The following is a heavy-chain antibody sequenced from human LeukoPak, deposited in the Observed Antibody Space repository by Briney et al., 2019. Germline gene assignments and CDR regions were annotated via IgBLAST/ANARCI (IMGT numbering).Heavy chain of an antibody. D-gene: IGHD3-22*01. J-gene: IGHJ3*02. Sequence: SQTLSLTCGVSGASVSSIGYSWSWILQPPGRGLEWIGYIYQSGSASYNPSLQSRVTISIDKSKNQFSLNLNSVTAADTAVYYCARNSYYDNSGEGAFDIWGQGTMVTVSS. CDR2: IYQSGSA. CDR3: ARNSYYDNSGEGAFDI. CDR1: GASVSSIGYS. V-gene: IGHV4-30-2*01.